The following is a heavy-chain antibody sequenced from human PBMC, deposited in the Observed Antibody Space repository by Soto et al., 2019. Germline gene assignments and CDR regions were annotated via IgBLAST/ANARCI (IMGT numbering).Heavy chain of an antibody. D-gene: IGHD3-10*01. J-gene: IGHJ4*02. CDR2: INPTGGST. Sequence: QVQLVQSGAEVKKPGASVRVSCKASGYSFSSHYMHWVKQAPGQGLEWLGIINPTGGSTTYAQKFQGRVTLTARTDTNTVYMELRGLRSAETARYYCARSWTDYGGDLALWGQGTLVSVSA. CDR3: ARSWTDYGGDLAL. V-gene: IGHV1-46*01. CDR1: GYSFSSHY.